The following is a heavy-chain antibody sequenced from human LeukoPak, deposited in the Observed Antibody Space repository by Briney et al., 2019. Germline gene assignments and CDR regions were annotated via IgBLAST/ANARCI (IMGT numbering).Heavy chain of an antibody. V-gene: IGHV6-1*01. CDR2: TYYRSTWYN. CDR1: GDSVSSNSVT. Sequence: SQTLSLTCAISGDSVSSNSVTWNWIRQSPSRGLEWLGRTYYRSTWYNDYAVSVKSRITINPDTSKNQFSLQLNSVTPEDTAVYYCARDVHYYDSSGQNWFDPWGQGTLVTVSS. CDR3: ARDVHYYDSSGQNWFDP. J-gene: IGHJ5*02. D-gene: IGHD3-22*01.